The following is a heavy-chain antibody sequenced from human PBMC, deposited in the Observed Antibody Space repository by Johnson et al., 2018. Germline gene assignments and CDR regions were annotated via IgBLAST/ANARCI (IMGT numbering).Heavy chain of an antibody. CDR2: ITGSGNIM. V-gene: IGHV3-11*01. Sequence: QVQLVESGGGLVKPGGSXRLSCAASGFTFSDYYMSWISQAPGKGLEWVSYITGSGNIMYDADSVKGRFTISRDNAKNSLYVQMNSLRAEDTAVYYCARVLWFGVSGAFDIWGQGTIITVSS. CDR1: GFTFSDYY. CDR3: ARVLWFGVSGAFDI. D-gene: IGHD3-10*01. J-gene: IGHJ3*02.